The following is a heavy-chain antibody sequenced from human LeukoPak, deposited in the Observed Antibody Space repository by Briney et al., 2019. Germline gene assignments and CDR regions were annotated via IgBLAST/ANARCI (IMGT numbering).Heavy chain of an antibody. V-gene: IGHV5-51*01. CDR1: GYSFTSYW. CDR3: ARAGQPGGYSYDGQSRYYYYYYMDV. Sequence: GESLKISCKGSGYSFTSYWIGWVRQMPGKGLEWMGNIYPGDSDTRYSPSFQGQVTISADKSISTAYLQWSSLKASDTAMYYCARAGQPGGYSYDGQSRYYYYYYMDVWGKGTTVTVSS. CDR2: IYPGDSDT. J-gene: IGHJ6*03. D-gene: IGHD5-18*01.